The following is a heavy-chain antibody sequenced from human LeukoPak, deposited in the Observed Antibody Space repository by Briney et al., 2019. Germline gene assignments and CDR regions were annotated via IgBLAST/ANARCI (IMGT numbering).Heavy chain of an antibody. Sequence: PSETLSLPCTVSGGSISSYYWNWIRQPPGKGLEWIGYIHYSGSTYYHPSLKNRVPISLDTSKTKFSLRLGSVTAADTAVYFCARGSPSTPDSWGQGTLVTVSS. CDR1: GGSISSYY. D-gene: IGHD2-15*01. CDR3: ARGSPSTPDS. V-gene: IGHV4-59*01. J-gene: IGHJ4*02. CDR2: IHYSGST.